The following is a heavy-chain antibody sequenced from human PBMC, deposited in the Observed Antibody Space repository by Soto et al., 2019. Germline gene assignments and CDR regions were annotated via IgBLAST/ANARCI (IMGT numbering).Heavy chain of an antibody. J-gene: IGHJ5*01. CDR2: MNPNSGNT. CDR1: GYTFTSYD. CDR3: ARGPQARRLVRWGGWLDS. V-gene: IGHV1-8*01. Sequence: ASVKVSCKASGYTFTSYDINWVRQATGQGLEWMGWMNPNSGNTGYAQKFQGRVTMTRNTSISTAYMELSSLRSEDTAVYYCARGPQARRLVRWGGWLDSWGKGTRGTVSS. D-gene: IGHD6-6*01.